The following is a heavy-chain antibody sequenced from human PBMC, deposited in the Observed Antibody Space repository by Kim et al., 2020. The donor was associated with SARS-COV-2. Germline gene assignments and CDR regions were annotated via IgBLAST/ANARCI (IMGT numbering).Heavy chain of an antibody. CDR2: ISGSGGSS. CDR1: GFTFSSYA. D-gene: IGHD3-10*01. J-gene: IGHJ1*01. CDR3: AKGAKAIAMVRGLIIKRYLEH. Sequence: GGSLRLSCAASGFTFSSYAMSWVRQAPGKGLEWVSGISGSGGSSFYADSVKGRFTISRDNSKNTLYLQMNSLRAEDTAVYYCAKGAKAIAMVRGLIIKRYLEHWGQGTLVTVSS. V-gene: IGHV3-23*01.